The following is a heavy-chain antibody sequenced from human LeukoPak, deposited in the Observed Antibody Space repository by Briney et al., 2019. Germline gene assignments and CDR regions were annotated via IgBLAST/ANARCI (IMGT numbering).Heavy chain of an antibody. CDR3: ARGGGAYSSSRNPYYYYYYMDV. CDR1: GFTFSSYS. J-gene: IGHJ6*03. V-gene: IGHV3-21*01. D-gene: IGHD6-13*01. CDR2: ISSSSSYI. Sequence: PGGSLRLSCAASGFTFSSYSMNWVRQAPGNGLEWVSSISSSSSYIYYADSVKGRFTIYRDNAKNSLYLQMNSLRDEDTAVYYCARGGGAYSSSRNPYYYYYYMDVWGKGTTVTVSS.